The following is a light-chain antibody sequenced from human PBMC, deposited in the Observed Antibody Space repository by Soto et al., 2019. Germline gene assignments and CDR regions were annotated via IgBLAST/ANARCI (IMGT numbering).Light chain of an antibody. CDR2: DAS. V-gene: IGKV3-11*01. J-gene: IGKJ2*01. CDR1: QSVSSY. CDR3: QQRSNWPPYT. Sequence: EIVLTQSPATLSLSPGERATLSCRASQSVSSYLAWYQQKPGQAPRLLIYDASNRATGIPARFSGCGSGTELTLTISSLEPEDFAVYYCQQRSNWPPYTFGQGTKLEIK.